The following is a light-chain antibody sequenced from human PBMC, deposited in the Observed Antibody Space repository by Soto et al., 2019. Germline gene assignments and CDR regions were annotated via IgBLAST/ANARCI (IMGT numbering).Light chain of an antibody. J-gene: IGKJ4*01. CDR2: AAY. V-gene: IGKV3-20*01. Sequence: EIVLSQSPGTLSLSPGERATLSCRASQSFTTTYLAWYQQRPGQAPRLLIYAAYSRATGIPDRFSGGGSGTDFTLTISRLEPEDFAVYYCQQFSSYPLTFGGGTKVDIK. CDR1: QSFTTTY. CDR3: QQFSSYPLT.